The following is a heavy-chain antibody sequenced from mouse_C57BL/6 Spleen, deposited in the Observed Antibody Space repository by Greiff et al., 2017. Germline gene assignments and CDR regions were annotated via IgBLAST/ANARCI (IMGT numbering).Heavy chain of an antibody. CDR3: ARWGDEYCGGYIDV. V-gene: IGHV1-64*01. D-gene: IGHD5-2*01. CDR2: IHPNSGST. CDR1: GYTFTSYW. Sequence: VQLQQPGAELVKPGASVKLSCTASGYTFTSYWMHWVKQRPGQGLEWIGMIHPNSGSTNYNETFKSKATLTVDKSSSTAYMQLSSLTSEDSAVYYCARWGDEYCGGYIDVWGKGTTVTVSS. J-gene: IGHJ1*03.